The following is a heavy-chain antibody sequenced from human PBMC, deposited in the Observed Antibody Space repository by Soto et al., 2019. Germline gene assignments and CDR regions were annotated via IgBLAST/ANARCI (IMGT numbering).Heavy chain of an antibody. CDR3: ARAPFYCTNGVCYLAGGLDAFDI. J-gene: IGHJ3*02. Sequence: GASVKVSCKASGYTFTSYAMHWVRQAPGQRLEWTGWINAGNGNTKYSQKFQGRVTITRDTSASTAYMELSSLRSEDTAVYYCARAPFYCTNGVCYLAGGLDAFDIWGQGTMVTVSS. CDR1: GYTFTSYA. V-gene: IGHV1-3*01. CDR2: INAGNGNT. D-gene: IGHD2-8*01.